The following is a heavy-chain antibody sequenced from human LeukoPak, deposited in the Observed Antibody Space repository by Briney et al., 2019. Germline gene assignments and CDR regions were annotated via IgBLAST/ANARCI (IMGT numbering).Heavy chain of an antibody. CDR1: GGSISSYY. D-gene: IGHD6-13*01. V-gene: IGHV4-59*01. CDR3: ATSPGYSSSWYYFDY. CDR2: IYYSGST. Sequence: SETLSLTCTVSGGSISSYYWSWIRQPPGKGLEWIGYIYYSGSTNYNPSLKSRVTISVDTSKNQFSLKLSSVTAADTAVYYCATSPGYSSSWYYFDYWGQGTLVTVSS. J-gene: IGHJ4*02.